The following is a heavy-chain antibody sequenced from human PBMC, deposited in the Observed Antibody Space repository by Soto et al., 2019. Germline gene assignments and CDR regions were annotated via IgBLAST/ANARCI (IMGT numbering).Heavy chain of an antibody. J-gene: IGHJ4*02. CDR3: AKEAVSGWYYFDY. D-gene: IGHD6-19*01. Sequence: EVQLLESGGGLLQPGGSLRLSCAASGFTFSSYAMSWVRQAPVKGLEWVSTISGSGGSTYYAASLKGRFTISRDNSKNTLFLQMSSQRAEDTAVYYCAKEAVSGWYYFDYWGPGTLVTVSS. CDR2: ISGSGGST. CDR1: GFTFSSYA. V-gene: IGHV3-23*01.